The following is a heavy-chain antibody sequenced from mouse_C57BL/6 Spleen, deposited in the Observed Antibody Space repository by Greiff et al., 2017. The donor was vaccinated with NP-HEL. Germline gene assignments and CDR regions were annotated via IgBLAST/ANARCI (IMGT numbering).Heavy chain of an antibody. D-gene: IGHD4-1*01. CDR1: GFTFSDYY. CDR3: ASQAGTGTPFAY. J-gene: IGHJ3*01. V-gene: IGHV5-12*01. CDR2: ISNGGGST. Sequence: EVMLVESGGGLVQPGGSLKLSCAASGFTFSDYYMYWVRQTPEKRLEWVAYISNGGGSTYYPDTVKGRFTISRDNDKNTLYLQMSRLKSEDTAMYYCASQAGTGTPFAYWGQGTLVTVSA.